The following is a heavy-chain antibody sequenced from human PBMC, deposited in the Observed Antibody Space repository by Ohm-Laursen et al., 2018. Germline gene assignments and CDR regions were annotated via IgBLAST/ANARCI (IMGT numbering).Heavy chain of an antibody. CDR1: GGSVSTHY. J-gene: IGHJ4*02. V-gene: IGHV4-59*02. CDR3: ARGFSGWWGRIDY. Sequence: SDTLSLTCSVSGGSVSTHYWSWIRQSPGKGLEWIGYISYSGGTDYNPSLKSRVTMSVDTSKNQFSLKLSSVTAADTAVYCCARGFSGWWGRIDYWGQGILVTVSS. D-gene: IGHD6-19*01. CDR2: ISYSGGT.